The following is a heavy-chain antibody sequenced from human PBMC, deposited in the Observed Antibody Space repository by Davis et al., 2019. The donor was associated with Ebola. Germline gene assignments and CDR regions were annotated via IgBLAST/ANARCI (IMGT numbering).Heavy chain of an antibody. CDR3: ARHGRAAGMGWFDP. J-gene: IGHJ5*02. Sequence: MPSETLSLTCTVSGDSISSSYWTWIRQTPGKGLEWIGYIYYNAITIYNPSLKSRVTISVDMSKNQFSLNLISVTAADTAVYYCARHGRAAGMGWFDPWGQGALVTVSS. D-gene: IGHD6-13*01. CDR2: IYYNAIT. CDR1: GDSISSSY. V-gene: IGHV4-59*08.